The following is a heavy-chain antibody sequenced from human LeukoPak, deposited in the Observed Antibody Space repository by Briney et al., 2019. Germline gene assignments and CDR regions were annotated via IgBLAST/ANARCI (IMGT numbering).Heavy chain of an antibody. CDR1: GFTFSSYA. CDR2: ISYDGSNK. J-gene: IGHJ4*02. CDR3: AKESSVGATEFVDY. Sequence: GRSLRLSCAASGFTFSSYAMHWVRQAPGKGLEWVAVISYDGSNKYYADSVKGRFTISRDNSKNTLYLQMNSLRAEDTAVYYCAKESSVGATEFVDYWGQGTLVTVSS. D-gene: IGHD1-26*01. V-gene: IGHV3-30*04.